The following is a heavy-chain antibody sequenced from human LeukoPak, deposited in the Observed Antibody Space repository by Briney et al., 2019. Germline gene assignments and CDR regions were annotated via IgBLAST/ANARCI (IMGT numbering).Heavy chain of an antibody. CDR1: GFTFSSYE. CDR2: ISSSGSTI. J-gene: IGHJ6*04. Sequence: SLTLSCAASGFTFSSYEMKWVRQPAGRGLEWVSYISSSGSTIYYADSVKGRFSISRDNAKNSLYLQMNSLRAEDTAVYYCAELGITMIGGVWGKGTTVTISS. V-gene: IGHV3-48*03. CDR3: AELGITMIGGV. D-gene: IGHD3-10*02.